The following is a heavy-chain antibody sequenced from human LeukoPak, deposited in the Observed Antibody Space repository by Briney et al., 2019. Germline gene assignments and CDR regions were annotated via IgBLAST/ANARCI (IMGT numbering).Heavy chain of an antibody. CDR1: GYTLTELS. V-gene: IGHV1-24*01. D-gene: IGHD6-13*01. J-gene: IGHJ3*02. CDR2: FDPEDGET. Sequence: ASVKVSCKVSGYTLTELSMHWVRQAPGKGLEWIGGFDPEDGETIYAQKFQGRVTMTEDTSTDTAYMELSSLRSEDTAVYYCATWQQLTPKALDAFDIWGQGTMVTVSS. CDR3: ATWQQLTPKALDAFDI.